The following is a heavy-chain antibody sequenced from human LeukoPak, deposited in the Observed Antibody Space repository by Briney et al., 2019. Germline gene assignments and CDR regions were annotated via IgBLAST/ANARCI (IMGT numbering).Heavy chain of an antibody. CDR3: ARRRRRDGYNWSALMGHMDV. J-gene: IGHJ6*03. CDR2: IYYSGST. Sequence: PSETLSLTCTVSGGSISSYYWSWIRQPPGKGLEWIGYIYYSGSTNYNPSLKSRVTISVDTSKNQFSLKLSSVTAADTAVYYCARRRRRDGYNWSALMGHMDVWGKGTTVTVSS. CDR1: GGSISSYY. V-gene: IGHV4-59*12. D-gene: IGHD5-24*01.